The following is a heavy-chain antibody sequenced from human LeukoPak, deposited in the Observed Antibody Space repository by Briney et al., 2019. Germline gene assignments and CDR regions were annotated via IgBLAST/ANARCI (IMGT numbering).Heavy chain of an antibody. D-gene: IGHD3-22*01. V-gene: IGHV3-30*04. CDR2: ISYDGSNK. Sequence: GGSLRLSCAASGFTFSNYAMHWVRHAPGKGLEWVAVISYDGSNKYYADSVKGRFTISRDNSKNTLYLQMNSLRAEDTAVYYCARGGQTMIVEIDYWGQGTLVTVSS. CDR1: GFTFSNYA. CDR3: ARGGQTMIVEIDY. J-gene: IGHJ4*02.